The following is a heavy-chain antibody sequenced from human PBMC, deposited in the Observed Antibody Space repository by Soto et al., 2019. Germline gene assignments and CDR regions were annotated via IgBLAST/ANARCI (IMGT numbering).Heavy chain of an antibody. D-gene: IGHD3-16*01. CDR1: GGTFSSYA. CDR2: IIPSFGTA. Sequence: QVQLVQSGAEVKKPGSSVKVSCKASGGTFSSYAISWVRQAPGQGLEWMGGIIPSFGTANYAQKFQGRVTITADESTSRAYMELSSLRSGDTAVYYCARVGKKRGSFDYWGQGTLVTVSS. J-gene: IGHJ4*02. CDR3: ARVGKKRGSFDY. V-gene: IGHV1-69*01.